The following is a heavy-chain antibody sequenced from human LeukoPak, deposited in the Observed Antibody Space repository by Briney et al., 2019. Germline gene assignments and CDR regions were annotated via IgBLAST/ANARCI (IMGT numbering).Heavy chain of an antibody. J-gene: IGHJ4*02. Sequence: GASVKLSCKASGYTFTCYDINWVRQATGQGLEWMGWMNPNSGNTSYAQKFQGRVTMTRNTSISTAYMELSSLRSEDTAVYYCARIPHGSGSYYGEDWGEGSLVTVSS. D-gene: IGHD3-10*01. CDR3: ARIPHGSGSYYGED. CDR2: MNPNSGNT. V-gene: IGHV1-8*02. CDR1: GYTFTCYD.